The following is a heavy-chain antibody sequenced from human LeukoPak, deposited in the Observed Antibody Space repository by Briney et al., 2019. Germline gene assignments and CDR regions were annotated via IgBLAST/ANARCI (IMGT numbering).Heavy chain of an antibody. D-gene: IGHD3-22*01. CDR1: GYTFTGYY. J-gene: IGHJ4*02. Sequence: ASVKVSCKASGYTFTGYYMHWVRQAPGQGLEWMGWINPNSGGTNYAQKFQGRVTMTRDTSISTAYMELSRQRSDDTAVYYCARDDSSGYYYEGAFYDYWGQGTLVTVSS. V-gene: IGHV1-2*02. CDR3: ARDDSSGYYYEGAFYDY. CDR2: INPNSGGT.